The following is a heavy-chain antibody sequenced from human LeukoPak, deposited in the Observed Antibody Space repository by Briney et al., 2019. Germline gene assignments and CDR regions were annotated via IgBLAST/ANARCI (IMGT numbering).Heavy chain of an antibody. Sequence: KSSGTLSLTCAVSGGSISSGGYSWSWIRQPPGKGLAWIGYIYHSGSTNYNPSLKSRVTISVDTSKNQFSLKLSSVTAADTAVYYCARGFSENYRLLGYSSSWLNYWGQGTLVTVSS. CDR2: IYHSGST. V-gene: IGHV4-30-2*01. D-gene: IGHD6-13*01. CDR1: GGSISSGGYS. J-gene: IGHJ4*02. CDR3: ARGFSENYRLLGYSSSWLNY.